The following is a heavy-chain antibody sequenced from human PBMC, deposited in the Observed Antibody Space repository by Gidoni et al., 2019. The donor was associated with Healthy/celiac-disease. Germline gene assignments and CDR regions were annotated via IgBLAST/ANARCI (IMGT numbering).Heavy chain of an antibody. D-gene: IGHD4-17*01. J-gene: IGHJ6*02. CDR1: GFTFSDYY. Sequence: GGSLRLSCAASGFTFSDYYMSWIRQAPGKGLEWVSYISSSSSYTNYADSVKGRFTISRDNAKNSLYLQMNSLSAEDTAVYYCARAYGDYPYYYGMDVWGQGTTVTVS. CDR3: ARAYGDYPYYYGMDV. CDR2: ISSSSSYT. V-gene: IGHV3-11*06.